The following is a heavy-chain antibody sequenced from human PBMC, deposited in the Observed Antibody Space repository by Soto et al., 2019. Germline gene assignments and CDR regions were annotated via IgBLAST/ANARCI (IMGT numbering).Heavy chain of an antibody. Sequence: ASVKVSCKASGYTFTSYGISWVRQAPGQGLEWMGWISAYNGNTKYAQKLQGRVTMTTDTSTSTAYMELRSLRSDDTAVYYCARHNYGSGSTYFDYWGQGTLVTVSS. CDR2: ISAYNGNT. J-gene: IGHJ4*02. CDR1: GYTFTSYG. CDR3: ARHNYGSGSTYFDY. V-gene: IGHV1-18*01. D-gene: IGHD3-10*01.